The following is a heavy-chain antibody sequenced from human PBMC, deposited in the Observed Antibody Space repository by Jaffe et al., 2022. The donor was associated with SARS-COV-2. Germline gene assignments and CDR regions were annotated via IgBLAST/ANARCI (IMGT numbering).Heavy chain of an antibody. V-gene: IGHV3-33*01. CDR3: ARDPGITIFGVVIGSQARFDP. CDR2: IWYDGSNK. Sequence: QVQLVESGGGVVQPGRSLRLSCAASGFTFSSYGMHWVRQAPGKGLEWVAVIWYDGSNKYYADSVKGRFTISRDNSKNTLYLQMNSLRAEDTAVYYCARDPGITIFGVVIGSQARFDPWGQGTLVTVSS. CDR1: GFTFSSYG. J-gene: IGHJ5*02. D-gene: IGHD3-3*01.